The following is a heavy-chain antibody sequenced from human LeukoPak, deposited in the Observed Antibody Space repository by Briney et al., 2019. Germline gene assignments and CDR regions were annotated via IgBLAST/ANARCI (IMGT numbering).Heavy chain of an antibody. Sequence: PSETLSLTCTVSGGSISSSSYYWGWIRQPPGKGLEWIGSIYYSGSTYYNPSLKSRVTISVDTSKNQFSLKLSSVTAADTAVYYCAREGDQSDGSGSPFDYWGQGTLVTVSS. CDR3: AREGDQSDGSGSPFDY. D-gene: IGHD3-10*01. CDR2: IYYSGST. J-gene: IGHJ4*02. V-gene: IGHV4-39*07. CDR1: GGSISSSSYY.